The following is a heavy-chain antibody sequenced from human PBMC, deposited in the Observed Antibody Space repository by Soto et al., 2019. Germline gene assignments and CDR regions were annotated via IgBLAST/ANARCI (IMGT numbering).Heavy chain of an antibody. CDR3: ANPNDYKGAFDI. V-gene: IGHV3-23*01. J-gene: IGHJ3*02. CDR1: GFTFSSYA. Sequence: EVQLLESGGGLVQPGGSLRLSCAASGFTFSSYAMSWVRQAPGKGLEWVSAISGSGGSTYYADSVKGRFTISRDNSKNTLYLEMNSVRAEDTAVYYCANPNDYKGAFDIWGQGTMVTVCS. D-gene: IGHD4-4*01. CDR2: ISGSGGST.